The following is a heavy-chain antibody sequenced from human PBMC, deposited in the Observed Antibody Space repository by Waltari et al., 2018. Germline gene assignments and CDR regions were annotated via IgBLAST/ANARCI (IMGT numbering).Heavy chain of an antibody. CDR1: GYPFNNYP. CDR2: TYPDGVFT. CDR3: ARGGSSPIYGVDV. J-gene: IGHJ6*02. D-gene: IGHD3-10*01. Sequence: QVHLVQSGAEVKKTGASVKISCKASGYPFNNYPTHWVRLAPGQGPEWMGVTYPDGVFTSYAHKFQGRVTMTWDTSMSTSFLHLSRLTSDDTALYFCARGGSSPIYGVDVWGQGTAVTVSS. V-gene: IGHV1-46*02.